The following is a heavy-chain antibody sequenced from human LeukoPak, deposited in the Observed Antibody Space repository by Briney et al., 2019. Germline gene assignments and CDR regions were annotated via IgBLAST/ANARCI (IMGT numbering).Heavy chain of an antibody. Sequence: GGSLRLSCAASGFTFSSYSMNWVRQAPGKGLEWVSYISSSSSTIYYADSVKGRFTISRDNAKNSLYLQMNSLRAEDTAVYYCARRMSPQGSYGDYEVAFDIWGQGTMVTVSS. CDR3: ARRMSPQGSYGDYEVAFDI. J-gene: IGHJ3*02. D-gene: IGHD4-17*01. V-gene: IGHV3-48*01. CDR2: ISSSSSTI. CDR1: GFTFSSYS.